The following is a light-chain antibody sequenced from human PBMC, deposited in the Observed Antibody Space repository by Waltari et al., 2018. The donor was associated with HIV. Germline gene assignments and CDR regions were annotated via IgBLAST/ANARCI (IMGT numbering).Light chain of an antibody. Sequence: QSVLTQPPSASGTPGQRVSISCSGSSSSIGSNTVNWFQQLPGTAPKLLIYSNSQRPSGVPYRLSGSKSCTSASLAISGLQSEDEADYYCAAWDDSLNGFWVFGGGTKLTVL. CDR2: SNS. CDR3: AAWDDSLNGFWV. V-gene: IGLV1-44*01. J-gene: IGLJ3*02. CDR1: SSSIGSNT.